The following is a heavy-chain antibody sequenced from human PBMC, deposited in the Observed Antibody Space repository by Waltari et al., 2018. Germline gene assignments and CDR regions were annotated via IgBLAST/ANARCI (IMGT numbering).Heavy chain of an antibody. D-gene: IGHD3-22*01. J-gene: IGHJ4*02. CDR1: GYTFTGYY. CDR2: INPNSGGT. Sequence: QVQLVQSGAEVKKPGASVKVSCKASGYTFTGYYMHWVRQAPGQGLEWMGWINPNSGGTNYAQKFQGRVTMTRDTSISTAYMELSRLRSDDTAVYYCARVSYPVNPDSSGYHLSYWGQGTLVTVSS. V-gene: IGHV1-2*02. CDR3: ARVSYPVNPDSSGYHLSY.